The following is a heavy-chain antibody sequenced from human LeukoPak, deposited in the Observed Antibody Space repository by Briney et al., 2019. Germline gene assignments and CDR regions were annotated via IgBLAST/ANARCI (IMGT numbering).Heavy chain of an antibody. Sequence: SETLSLTCTVSGGSISSSSYYWGWIRQPPGKGLEWIGRIYTSGSTNYNPSLKSRVTISVDTSKNQFSLKLSSVTAADTAVYYCARGGGSSWGILYYMDVWGKGTTVTISS. D-gene: IGHD6-13*01. V-gene: IGHV4-39*07. CDR1: GGSISSSSYY. CDR2: IYTSGST. J-gene: IGHJ6*03. CDR3: ARGGGSSWGILYYMDV.